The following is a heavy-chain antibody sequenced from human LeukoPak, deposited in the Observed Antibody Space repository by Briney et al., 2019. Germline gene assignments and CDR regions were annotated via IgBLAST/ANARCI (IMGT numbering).Heavy chain of an antibody. CDR2: IRFDGSKK. J-gene: IGHJ4*02. CDR3: AKDGGRAAIAF. D-gene: IGHD2-15*01. CDR1: GFTFNSYG. Sequence: GGSLRLSCAASGFTFNSYGMHWVRQAPGKGLEWVTSIRFDGSKKHYADSVKGRFTISRDISKNTLYLQMNSLRTEDTAVYYCAKDGGRAAIAFWGQGTLVTVSS. V-gene: IGHV3-30*02.